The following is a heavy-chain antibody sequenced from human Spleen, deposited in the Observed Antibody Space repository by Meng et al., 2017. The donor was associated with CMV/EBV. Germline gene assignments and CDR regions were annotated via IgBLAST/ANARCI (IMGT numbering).Heavy chain of an antibody. Sequence: ETLSLTCSVSGASVATGSFYWTWFRQSPGKGLEWIGGTTYNPSLESRVTISKDTSKNQLSLRLTSVTAADTAIYFCARGLLVFDFWGRGILVTVSS. CDR1: GASVATGSFY. CDR3: ARGLLVFDF. J-gene: IGHJ4*02. D-gene: IGHD6-6*01. V-gene: IGHV4-61*01. CDR2: T.